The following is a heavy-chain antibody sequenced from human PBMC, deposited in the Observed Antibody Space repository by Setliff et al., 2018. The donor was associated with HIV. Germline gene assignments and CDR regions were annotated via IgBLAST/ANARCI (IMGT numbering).Heavy chain of an antibody. CDR2: ISYDGINK. V-gene: IGHV3-30*04. CDR1: GFTFSSYA. D-gene: IGHD6-13*01. Sequence: HPGGSLRLSCAASGFTFSSYAMHWVRQAPGKGLEWVAVISYDGINKYYADSVKGRFTISRDNAKNSLYLQMNSLRAEDTAVYYCARSRAAGFDYWGQGTLVTVSS. J-gene: IGHJ4*02. CDR3: ARSRAAGFDY.